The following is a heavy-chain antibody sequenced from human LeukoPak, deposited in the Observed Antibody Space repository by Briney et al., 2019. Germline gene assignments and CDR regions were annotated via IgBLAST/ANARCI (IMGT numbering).Heavy chain of an antibody. CDR2: VDHSGRT. J-gene: IGHJ5*01. CDR1: GGSFNGYY. Sequence: SETLSLTCAVYGGSFNGYYWSWIRQSPGEGPEWIGEVDHSGRTNYNPSLKSRLTMSVDTSKNQFSLKLTSVTAADTAIYYCARVPPPGATAYGAVDSWGRGTLVTVSS. V-gene: IGHV4-34*01. CDR3: ARVPPPGATAYGAVDS. D-gene: IGHD3-10*01.